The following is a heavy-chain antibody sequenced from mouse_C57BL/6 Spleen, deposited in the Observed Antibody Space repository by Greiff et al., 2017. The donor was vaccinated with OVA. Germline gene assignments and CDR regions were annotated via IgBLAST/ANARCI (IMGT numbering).Heavy chain of an antibody. CDR1: GYAFSSSW. CDR2: IYPGDGDT. J-gene: IGHJ3*01. V-gene: IGHV1-82*01. CDR3: ARSDYGSSYGCAY. Sequence: QVQLQQSGPELVKPGASVKISCKASGYAFSSSWMNWVKQRPGKGLEWIGRIYPGDGDTNYNGKFKGKATLTADKSSSTAYMQLSSLTSEDSAVYFCARSDYGSSYGCAYWGQGTLVTVSA. D-gene: IGHD1-1*01.